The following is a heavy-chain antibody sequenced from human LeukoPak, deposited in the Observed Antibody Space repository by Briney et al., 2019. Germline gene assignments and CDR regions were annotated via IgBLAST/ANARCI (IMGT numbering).Heavy chain of an antibody. J-gene: IGHJ3*02. D-gene: IGHD3-22*01. Sequence: SVKVSCKASGGTFSSYAISWVRQAPGQGLEWMGGIIPIFGTANYAQKFQGRVTITADESTSTAYMELSSLRSEDTAGYYCARTGGGGRTMIVVEDDAFDIWGQGTMVTVSS. CDR3: ARTGGGGRTMIVVEDDAFDI. V-gene: IGHV1-69*13. CDR2: IIPIFGTA. CDR1: GGTFSSYA.